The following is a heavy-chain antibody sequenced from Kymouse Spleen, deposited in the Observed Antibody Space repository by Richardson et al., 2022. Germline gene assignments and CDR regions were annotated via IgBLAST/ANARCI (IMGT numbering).Heavy chain of an antibody. V-gene: IGHV3-7*01. D-gene: IGHD1-26*01. CDR1: GFTFSSYW. CDR2: IKQDGSEK. Sequence: EVQLVESGGGLVQPGGSLRLSCAASGFTFSSYWMSWVRQAPGKGLEWVANIKQDGSEKYYVDSVKGRFTISRDNAKNSLYLQMNSLRAEDTAVYYCARDSGSYYYGMDVWGQGTTVTVSS. J-gene: IGHJ6*02. CDR3: ARDSGSYYYGMDV.